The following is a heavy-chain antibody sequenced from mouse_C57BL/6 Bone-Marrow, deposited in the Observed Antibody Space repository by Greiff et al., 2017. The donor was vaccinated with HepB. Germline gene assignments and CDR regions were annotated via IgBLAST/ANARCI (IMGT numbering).Heavy chain of an antibody. CDR3: ARSPIYYDYDGY. CDR1: GYTFTSYG. Sequence: QVQLQQSGAELARPGASVKLSCKASGYTFTSYGISWVKQRTGQGLEWIGEIYPRSGNTYYNEKFKGKATLTADKASSTAYMELRSLTSEDSAVYFYARSPIYYDYDGYWGRGTTLTVSA. CDR2: IYPRSGNT. J-gene: IGHJ2*01. V-gene: IGHV1-81*01. D-gene: IGHD2-4*01.